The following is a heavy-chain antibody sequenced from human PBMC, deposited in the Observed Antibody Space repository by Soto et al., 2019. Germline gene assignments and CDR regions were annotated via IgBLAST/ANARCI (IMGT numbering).Heavy chain of an antibody. Sequence: PGGSLRLSCAASGFTFSSYWMHWVRQAPGKGLVWVSRINSDGGSTNYADSVKGRFTISRDNAKSTLYLQMNSLRAEDTATYYCAKTRAAAGPWYYYGMDVWGQGTTVTVSS. J-gene: IGHJ6*02. CDR3: AKTRAAAGPWYYYGMDV. CDR2: INSDGGST. V-gene: IGHV3-74*01. D-gene: IGHD6-13*01. CDR1: GFTFSSYW.